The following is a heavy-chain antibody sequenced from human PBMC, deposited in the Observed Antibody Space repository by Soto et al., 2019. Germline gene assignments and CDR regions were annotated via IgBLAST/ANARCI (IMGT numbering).Heavy chain of an antibody. CDR1: GFTFSRYS. CDR3: ARDPDGSGPNFDY. Sequence: GGSLRLSCVASGFTFSRYSMTWVRQAPGKGLEWVAYIKQGESDIYYVDSVRGRFTISRDDAKNSLFLQMNSLRAEDTAMYYCARDPDGSGPNFDYWGQGT. V-gene: IGHV3-7*01. CDR2: IKQGESDI. J-gene: IGHJ4*02. D-gene: IGHD3-10*01.